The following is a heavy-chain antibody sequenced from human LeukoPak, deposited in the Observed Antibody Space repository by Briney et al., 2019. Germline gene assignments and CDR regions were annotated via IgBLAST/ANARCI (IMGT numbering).Heavy chain of an antibody. CDR1: GFTFSSYW. CDR3: AREARYCSGGSCYSWDAFDI. V-gene: IGHV3-74*01. D-gene: IGHD2-15*01. J-gene: IGHJ3*02. CDR2: INSDGSST. Sequence: GGSLRLSCAASGFTFSSYWMHWVRQAPGKGLVWVSRINSDGSSTSYADSVKGRFTISRDNAKNTLYLQMNSLRAEDTAVYYCAREARYCSGGSCYSWDAFDIWGQGTMVTVSS.